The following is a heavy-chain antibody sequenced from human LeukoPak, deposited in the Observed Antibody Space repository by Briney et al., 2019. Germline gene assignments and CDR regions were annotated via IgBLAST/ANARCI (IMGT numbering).Heavy chain of an antibody. CDR3: ARALWYMTTVTYNWFDP. D-gene: IGHD4-11*01. Sequence: SVKVSCKASGGTFRSYTISWVRQAPGQGLEWMGRIIPILGIANYAQKFQGRVTITADKSTSTAYMELSSLRSEDTAVYYCARALWYMTTVTYNWFDPWGQGTLVTVSS. V-gene: IGHV1-69*02. CDR1: GGTFRSYT. CDR2: IIPILGIA. J-gene: IGHJ5*02.